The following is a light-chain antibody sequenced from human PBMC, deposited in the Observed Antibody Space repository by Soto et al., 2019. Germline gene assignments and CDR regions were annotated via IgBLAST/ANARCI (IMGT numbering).Light chain of an antibody. CDR1: QGISNY. CDR2: AAS. Sequence: DIQLTQSPSFLPASLGDRVTITCRASQGISNYLAWYQQKPGKAPGLLMYAASTLQRGVSSRFSGSGSGTEVTLTISNLQPEDFATYYCQQLNSYPLTFGGGTKVEIK. CDR3: QQLNSYPLT. J-gene: IGKJ4*01. V-gene: IGKV1-9*01.